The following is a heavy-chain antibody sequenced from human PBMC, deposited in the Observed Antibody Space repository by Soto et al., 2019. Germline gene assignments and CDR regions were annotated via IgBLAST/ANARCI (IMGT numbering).Heavy chain of an antibody. CDR2: ISGSGGST. J-gene: IGHJ4*02. CDR1: GFTFSSYA. Sequence: GGSLRLSCAASGFTFSSYAMSWVRQAPGKGLEWVSAISGSGGSTYYADSVKGRFTISRDNSKNTLYLQMNSLRAEDPAVYYCAKEVKSDTLSGSYYYWGQGTLVTVSS. D-gene: IGHD1-26*01. CDR3: AKEVKSDTLSGSYYY. V-gene: IGHV3-23*01.